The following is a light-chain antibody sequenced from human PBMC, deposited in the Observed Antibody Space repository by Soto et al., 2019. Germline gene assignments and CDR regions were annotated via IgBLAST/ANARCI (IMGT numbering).Light chain of an antibody. V-gene: IGKV3-20*01. Sequence: EILMTQSPATLSVSPGERATLSCRASQSVSSNLAWYQQKPGQAPRLLIYDASTRATGVPARFSGSGSGTDFTLTISRLEPEDFAVYYCQQYGGSPVTFGQRARPEI. CDR1: QSVSSN. CDR2: DAS. J-gene: IGKJ5*01. CDR3: QQYGGSPVT.